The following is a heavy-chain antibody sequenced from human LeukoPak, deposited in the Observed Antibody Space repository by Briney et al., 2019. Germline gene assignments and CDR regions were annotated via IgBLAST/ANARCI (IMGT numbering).Heavy chain of an antibody. J-gene: IGHJ3*02. Sequence: SETLSLTCTVSGGSISSYYWSWIRQPAGKGLEWIGRIYTSGSTNYNPSLKSRVTMSVDTSKNQFSLKLSSVTAADTAVYYCARDIGDSSGWRPSNDAFDIWGQGTMVTVSS. CDR1: GGSISSYY. CDR2: IYTSGST. V-gene: IGHV4-4*07. CDR3: ARDIGDSSGWRPSNDAFDI. D-gene: IGHD3-22*01.